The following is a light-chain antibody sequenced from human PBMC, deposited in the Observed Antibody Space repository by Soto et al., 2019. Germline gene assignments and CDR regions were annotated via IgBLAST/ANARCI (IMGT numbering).Light chain of an antibody. CDR3: QQFHTYPVT. CDR2: DAS. Sequence: GDRVTITCRASQGISGALAWYQQKPGRAPTLLIYDASSLESGVPSRFSGSESGTDFTLTISSLQAEDFATYYCQQFHTYPVTFGQGTRLEIK. V-gene: IGKV1-13*02. J-gene: IGKJ5*01. CDR1: QGISGA.